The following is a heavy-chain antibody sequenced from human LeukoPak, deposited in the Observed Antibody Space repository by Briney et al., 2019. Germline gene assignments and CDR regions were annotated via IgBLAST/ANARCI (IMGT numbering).Heavy chain of an antibody. CDR3: ARGGYSGSYYRFS. D-gene: IGHD6-25*01. J-gene: IGHJ4*02. V-gene: IGHV3-74*01. CDR1: GFTFSDSW. CDR2: TSKDGPDT. Sequence: PGGSLRLSCAASGFTFSDSWMHWVRQAPGKGPEWLSRTSKDGPDTVYADSAKGRLTASRDNAKNTVYLELTNLRPDDTALYYCARGGYSGSYYRFSWGRGTLVTVAS.